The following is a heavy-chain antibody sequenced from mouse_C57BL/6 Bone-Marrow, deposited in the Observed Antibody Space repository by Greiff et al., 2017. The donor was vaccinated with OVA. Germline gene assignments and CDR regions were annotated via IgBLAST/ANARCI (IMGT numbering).Heavy chain of an antibody. CDR1: GYNIKDDS. D-gene: IGHD2-12*01. J-gene: IGHJ2*01. CDR2: IDPENGDT. Sequence: EVQLQQSGAELVRPGASVKLSCTASGYNIKDDSIHWVKQRPEQGLEWIGWIDPENGDTEYAAKFQGKATVTADKSSNTAYMQVSSLTSEDTAVYYCNTDYSVDKWYQGTTLTVSS. V-gene: IGHV14-4*01. CDR3: NTDYSVDK.